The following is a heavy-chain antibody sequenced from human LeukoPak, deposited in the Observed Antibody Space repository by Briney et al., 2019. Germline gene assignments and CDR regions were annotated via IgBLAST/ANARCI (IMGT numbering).Heavy chain of an antibody. CDR1: GGSSSGYY. J-gene: IGHJ4*02. Sequence: SETLSLTCAVYGGSSSGYYWSWIRQPPGKGLEWIGEINHSGSTNYNPSLKSRVTISVDTSKNQFSLKLSSVTAADTAVYYCAREGYYYDSSGYYYFNLPFDYWGQGTLVTVSS. CDR2: INHSGST. D-gene: IGHD3-22*01. CDR3: AREGYYYDSSGYYYFNLPFDY. V-gene: IGHV4-34*01.